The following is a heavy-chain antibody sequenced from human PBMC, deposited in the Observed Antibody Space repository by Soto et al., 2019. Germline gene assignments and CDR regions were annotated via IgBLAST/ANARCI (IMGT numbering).Heavy chain of an antibody. Sequence: QVQLVQSGAEVKKPGASVKVSCKASGYTFATYGLSWVRQAPGQGLGWMGWISAYNGNTNYAQKLQGRVTMTTATATSTAYMELMRLRYYDTAVYYCARDEGFGQLSCWGQGTLVTVSS. CDR1: GYTFATYG. CDR3: ARDEGFGQLSC. J-gene: IGHJ4*02. D-gene: IGHD3-10*01. V-gene: IGHV1-18*01. CDR2: ISAYNGNT.